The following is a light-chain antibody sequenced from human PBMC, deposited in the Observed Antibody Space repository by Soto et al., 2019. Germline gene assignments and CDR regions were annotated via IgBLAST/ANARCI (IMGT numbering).Light chain of an antibody. CDR1: QTISGY. CDR2: AAS. CDR3: QQTYNTPHT. Sequence: DIQMTQSPSSLSASVGDSVTVTCRASQTISGYLNWYQQKPGKAPKLLIYAASSLQSGVPLRFSGSASGTDFTLTITSLQPEDFATYYCQQTYNTPHTFGGGTNVEIK. V-gene: IGKV1-39*01. J-gene: IGKJ4*01.